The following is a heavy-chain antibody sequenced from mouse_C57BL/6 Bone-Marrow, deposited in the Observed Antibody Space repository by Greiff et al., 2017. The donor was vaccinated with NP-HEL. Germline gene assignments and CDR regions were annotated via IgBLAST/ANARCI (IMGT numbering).Heavy chain of an antibody. V-gene: IGHV1-19*01. CDR3: ARHYGRRWYFDY. CDR2: INPYNGGT. Sequence: EVQLQESGPVLVKPGASVKMSCKASGYTFTDYYMNWVKQSHGKSLEWIGVINPYNGGTSYNQKFKGKATLTVDKSSSTAYMELNSLTSEDSAVYYCARHYGRRWYFDYWGQGTTLTVSS. J-gene: IGHJ2*01. D-gene: IGHD1-1*01. CDR1: GYTFTDYY.